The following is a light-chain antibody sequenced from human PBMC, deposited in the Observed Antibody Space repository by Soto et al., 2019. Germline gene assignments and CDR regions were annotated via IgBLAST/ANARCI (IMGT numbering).Light chain of an antibody. V-gene: IGKV1-16*01. CDR3: GQFVSAPPRT. CDR2: AAS. Sequence: DIQMTQSPSSLSASVGDRVTITCRSSQAISNYVSWYQQEPRKAPRLLIYAASSLQSGVPSRFSGSGSGTDFTLTISRLEPEDFAVYFCGQFVSAPPRTFGQGTKVDIK. CDR1: QAISNY. J-gene: IGKJ1*01.